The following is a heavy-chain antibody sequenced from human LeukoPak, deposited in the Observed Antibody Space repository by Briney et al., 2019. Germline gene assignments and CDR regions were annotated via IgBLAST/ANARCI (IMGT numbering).Heavy chain of an antibody. CDR1: GFTFSSHG. CDR3: AKDAGTTRSFYYFDY. V-gene: IGHV3-23*01. CDR2: ISGSGDNT. D-gene: IGHD1-1*01. Sequence: GGSLRLSCAASGFTFSSHGMSWVRQAPGKGLEWVSTISGSGDNTYYADSVKGRFTISRDNSKNTLYLQMNSLRAEDTAVYYCAKDAGTTRSFYYFDYWGQGTLVTVSS. J-gene: IGHJ4*02.